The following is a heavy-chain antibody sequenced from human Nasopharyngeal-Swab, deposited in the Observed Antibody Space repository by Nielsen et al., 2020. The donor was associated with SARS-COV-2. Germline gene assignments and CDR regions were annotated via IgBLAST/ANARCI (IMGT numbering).Heavy chain of an antibody. Sequence: GESLKISCKGSGYRFLSHWVDWVRQMPGKGLEWMGIIYPGDSDTRYSPSFQGQVTISADKSINTAYLQWSSLTASDTAVYYCARTAIEGGYYRGDAFDIWGQGTMVTVSS. CDR2: IYPGDSDT. CDR3: ARTAIEGGYYRGDAFDI. CDR1: GYRFLSHW. D-gene: IGHD3-22*01. J-gene: IGHJ3*02. V-gene: IGHV5-51*01.